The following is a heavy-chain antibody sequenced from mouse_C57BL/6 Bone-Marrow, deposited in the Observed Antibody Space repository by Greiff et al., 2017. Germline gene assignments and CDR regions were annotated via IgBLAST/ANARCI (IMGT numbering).Heavy chain of an antibody. J-gene: IGHJ3*01. CDR1: GYTFTSYW. Sequence: QVQLQQSGAELVKPGASVKLSCTASGYTFTSYWMHWVKQRPGQGLEWIGMIHPNSGSTNYNAKFKGKATLTVDTSSSTAYMQLSSLTSEDSAIYYGAKWARWLRGFAYWGQGTLVTVSA. CDR3: AKWARWLRGFAY. D-gene: IGHD2-2*01. CDR2: IHPNSGST. V-gene: IGHV1-64*01.